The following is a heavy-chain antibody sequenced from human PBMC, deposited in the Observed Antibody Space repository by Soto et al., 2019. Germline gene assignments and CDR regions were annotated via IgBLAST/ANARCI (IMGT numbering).Heavy chain of an antibody. Sequence: EVHLLESGGGLVQPGGSLRLSCAASGFSFDNYAMSWVRQAPGQGLEWVSAISGSGRSTYYADSVRGRFTISRDNSKNTLYLQMNSLRAEDTAVYYCAKDQAVGAAAFDYWGQGTLVTVSS. CDR3: AKDQAVGAAAFDY. CDR1: GFSFDNYA. CDR2: ISGSGRST. D-gene: IGHD1-26*01. V-gene: IGHV3-23*01. J-gene: IGHJ4*02.